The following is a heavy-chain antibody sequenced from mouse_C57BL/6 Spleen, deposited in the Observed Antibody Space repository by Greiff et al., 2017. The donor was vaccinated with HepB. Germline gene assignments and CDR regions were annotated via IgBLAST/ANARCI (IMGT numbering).Heavy chain of an antibody. Sequence: EVKLMESGGGLVKPGGSLKLSCAASGFTFSDYGMRWVRQAPEKGLEWVAYISSGSSTIYYADTVKGRFTISRDNAKNTLFLQMTSLRSEDTAMYYCARSNYFYYFDYWGQGTTLTVSS. V-gene: IGHV5-17*01. CDR1: GFTFSDYG. J-gene: IGHJ2*01. CDR3: ARSNYFYYFDY. CDR2: ISSGSSTI. D-gene: IGHD2-5*01.